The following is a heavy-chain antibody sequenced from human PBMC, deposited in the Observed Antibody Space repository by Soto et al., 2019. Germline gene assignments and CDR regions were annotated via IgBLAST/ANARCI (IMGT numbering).Heavy chain of an antibody. CDR3: ARERGSGWTFDY. Sequence: EVQLVESGGDLVQPGGSLRLSCAASGFTFSTYSMNWVRQAPGKGLEWVSSISSSSTIYYADSVKGRFTISRDNVQNSLYLQMHSLRAEDTAVYYCARERGSGWTFDYWGQGTLVTDSS. CDR1: GFTFSTYS. D-gene: IGHD6-19*01. J-gene: IGHJ4*02. CDR2: ISSSSTI. V-gene: IGHV3-48*01.